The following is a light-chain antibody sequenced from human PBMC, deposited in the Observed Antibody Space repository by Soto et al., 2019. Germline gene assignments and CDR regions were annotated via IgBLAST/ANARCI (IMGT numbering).Light chain of an antibody. CDR2: GAC. CDR1: QSVSSSY. J-gene: IGKJ1*01. CDR3: QQYGSSRT. Sequence: EIVLTQSPGTLSLSPGEGATLSCRASQSVSSSYLARYQQKPGQAPRLLIYGACSRATGVPDRFSGSGSGTDFTLTISRLEPEDFAVYYCQQYGSSRTFGKGTKVDIK. V-gene: IGKV3-20*01.